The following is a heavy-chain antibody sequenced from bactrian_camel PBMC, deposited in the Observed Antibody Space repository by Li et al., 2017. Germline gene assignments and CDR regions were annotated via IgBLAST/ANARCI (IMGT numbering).Heavy chain of an antibody. J-gene: IGHJ6*01. CDR1: GFTFSTYY. D-gene: IGHD3*01. CDR3: AAAGTRTSVMGPSTRTCPTDLGY. Sequence: VQLVESGGGLVQPGGSLRLSCAASGFTFSTYYMSWVRQAPGKGLEWVSSIYTGGGSTYYIESVKGRFTISQDNAVNTMYLQMNNLKPTDTGVHYCAAAGTRTSVMGPSTRTCPTDLGYWGQGTQVTVS. V-gene: IGHV3-2*01. CDR2: IYTGGGST.